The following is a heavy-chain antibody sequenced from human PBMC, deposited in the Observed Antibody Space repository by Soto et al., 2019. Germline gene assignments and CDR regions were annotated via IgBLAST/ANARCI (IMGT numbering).Heavy chain of an antibody. J-gene: IGHJ4*02. D-gene: IGHD4-17*01. CDR3: AKESMPEHYGDTLFDY. Sequence: QLLESGGSLVQPGGSLRLSCEASGFSFTSNALSWVRQAPGKGLEWVSTFSAGGRAYYADSVKGRFTIAKDTSKNTLHLQASSLRAEDTAVYYCAKESMPEHYGDTLFDYWGQGTRVTVSS. CDR2: FSAGGRA. CDR1: GFSFTSNA. V-gene: IGHV3-23*01.